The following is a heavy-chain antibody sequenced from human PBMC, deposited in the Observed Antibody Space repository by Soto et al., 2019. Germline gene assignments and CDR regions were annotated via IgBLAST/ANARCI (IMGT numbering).Heavy chain of an antibody. V-gene: IGHV4-59*08. Sequence: QVQLQESGPGLVKPSETLSLTCTVSGGSISSYYWSWIRQPPGKGLEWIGYIYYSGSTNYNPSLKSRVTISVDTSKNQFSLKLSSVTAADTAVYYCARKEGGLGYYYYYMDVWGKGTTVTVSS. J-gene: IGHJ6*03. CDR2: IYYSGST. D-gene: IGHD6-25*01. CDR1: GGSISSYY. CDR3: ARKEGGLGYYYYYMDV.